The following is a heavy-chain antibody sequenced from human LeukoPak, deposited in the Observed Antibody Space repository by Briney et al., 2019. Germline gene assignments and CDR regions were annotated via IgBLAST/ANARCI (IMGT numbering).Heavy chain of an antibody. Sequence: PGGSLRLSCVVSGMTFDRHGMHWVRQPPGKGLEWLAFIKYDGSRTGYEDSVQGRFSVSRDNSKNTLYLEMNSLREEDTAIYYCIKDTIFTVDPFDYWGQGTLVTVSS. CDR1: GMTFDRHG. CDR2: IKYDGSRT. J-gene: IGHJ4*02. CDR3: IKDTIFTVDPFDY. V-gene: IGHV3-30*02. D-gene: IGHD3-3*01.